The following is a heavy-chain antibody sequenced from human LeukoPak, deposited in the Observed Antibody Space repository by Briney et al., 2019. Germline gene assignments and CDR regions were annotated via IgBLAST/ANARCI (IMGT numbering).Heavy chain of an antibody. Sequence: PGGSLILSCAASGFILSTYWMSWVRQAPGKGLEWVANIKQDGSQKNYVDSVKGRFTISRDNAKNSLYLQMNSLRAEDTAVYYCAKEKRVGVTPPYFDYWGQGTLVTVSS. V-gene: IGHV3-7*03. CDR1: GFILSTYW. CDR3: AKEKRVGVTPPYFDY. D-gene: IGHD1-26*01. J-gene: IGHJ4*02. CDR2: IKQDGSQK.